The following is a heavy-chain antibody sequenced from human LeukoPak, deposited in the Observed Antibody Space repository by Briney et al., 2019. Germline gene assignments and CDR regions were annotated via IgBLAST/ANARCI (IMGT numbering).Heavy chain of an antibody. CDR2: INHSGST. J-gene: IGHJ6*02. V-gene: IGHV4-34*01. CDR3: ARAPPRYSSGWYQAYYYYGMDV. Sequence: PSETLSLTCAVYGGSFSGYYWSWIRQPPGKGLEWIGEINHSGSTNYNPSLKSRVTISVDTSKNQFSLKLSSVTAAETAVYYCARAPPRYSSGWYQAYYYYGMDVWGQGTTVTVSS. CDR1: GGSFSGYY. D-gene: IGHD6-19*01.